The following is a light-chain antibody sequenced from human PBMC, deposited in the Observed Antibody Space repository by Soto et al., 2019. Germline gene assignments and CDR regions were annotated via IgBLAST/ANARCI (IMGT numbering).Light chain of an antibody. CDR2: AAS. CDR3: QQLNTYPLFT. CDR1: QDISRN. V-gene: IGKV1-9*01. J-gene: IGKJ3*01. Sequence: DIQLTQSPSFLSASVGDRVTITCRASQDISRNLAWYQQKAGKAPKLLIYAASTLQKGVPSRFSGSGSGTEFTLTISSLQPDDFATYYCQQLNTYPLFTFGPGTEVDI.